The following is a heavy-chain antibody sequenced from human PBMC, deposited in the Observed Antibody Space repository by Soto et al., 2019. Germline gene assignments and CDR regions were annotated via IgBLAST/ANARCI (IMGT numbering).Heavy chain of an antibody. CDR1: GVSISSYF. Sequence: PSETLSLTCSVSGVSISSYFCSWIRQAPWRGLEWIGYTYHRGSTNYSPSLKSRVAISLDTSENQFSLKVNSVTAADTAVYYCARIGRYPGTLDYCGQGTPVAFCS. J-gene: IGHJ4*02. CDR2: TYHRGST. D-gene: IGHD2-2*01. V-gene: IGHV4-59*01. CDR3: ARIGRYPGTLDY.